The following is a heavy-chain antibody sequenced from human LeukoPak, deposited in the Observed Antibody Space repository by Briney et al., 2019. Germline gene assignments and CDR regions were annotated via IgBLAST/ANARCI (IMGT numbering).Heavy chain of an antibody. J-gene: IGHJ2*01. CDR3: AKEGNSGCRWGVLSLHGSWVSYWYFDL. CDR1: GFTFSSYA. D-gene: IGHD3-16*02. Sequence: GGSLRLSCAASGFTFSSYAMSWVRQAPGKGLEWVSAISGSGGSTYYADSVKGRFTISRDNSKNTQYLQMNSLRDGHTAVYYSAKEGNSGCRWGVLSLHGSWVSYWYFDLWGRGTLVTVSS. CDR2: ISGSGGST. V-gene: IGHV3-23*01.